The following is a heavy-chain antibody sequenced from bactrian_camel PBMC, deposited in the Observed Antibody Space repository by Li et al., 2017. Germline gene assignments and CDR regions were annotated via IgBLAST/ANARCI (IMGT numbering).Heavy chain of an antibody. CDR3: AKGGTDSEYEVSNLHY. CDR2: ISRGSGST. D-gene: IGHD4*01. J-gene: IGHJ4*01. V-gene: IGHV3S40*01. CDR1: GFTFSTYA. Sequence: VQLVESGGGLVQSGGSLRLSCTASGFTFSTYAVTWVRQAPGKGLEWVSQISRGSGSTYYADSVKGRFTISRDNAKNTVYLQLNSLKTEDMAMYYCAKGGTDSEYEVSNLHYRGQGTQVTVS.